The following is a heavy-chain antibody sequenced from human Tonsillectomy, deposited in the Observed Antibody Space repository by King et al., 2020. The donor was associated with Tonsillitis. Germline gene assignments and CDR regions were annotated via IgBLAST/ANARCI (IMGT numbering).Heavy chain of an antibody. V-gene: IGHV3-48*03. Sequence: VQLVESGGGLVQPGGSLRLSCAASAFTFSSYEMNWVRQAPGKGLEWVSYISRSGSTTDYADSVKGRFTISRDNGKNSLYLQMNSLRAEDTAIYYCARFCSDFYYDSSDSGYYYYMDVWGKGTTVIVS. CDR3: ARFCSDFYYDSSDSGYYYYMDV. J-gene: IGHJ6*03. CDR1: AFTFSSYE. CDR2: ISRSGSTT. D-gene: IGHD3-22*01.